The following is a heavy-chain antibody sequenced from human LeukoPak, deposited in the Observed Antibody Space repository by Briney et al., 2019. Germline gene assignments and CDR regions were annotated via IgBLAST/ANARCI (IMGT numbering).Heavy chain of an antibody. Sequence: ASVRVSCKASGYTFSGYYIHWVRQAPEQGLEWVGWINPNSGGTKYAQKFQGRVTMTRDTSISTAYMELSRLRSDDTAVYYCARDSGPANFDYWGQGTLVTVSS. CDR2: INPNSGGT. J-gene: IGHJ4*02. V-gene: IGHV1-2*02. CDR1: GYTFSGYY. D-gene: IGHD2-2*01. CDR3: ARDSGPANFDY.